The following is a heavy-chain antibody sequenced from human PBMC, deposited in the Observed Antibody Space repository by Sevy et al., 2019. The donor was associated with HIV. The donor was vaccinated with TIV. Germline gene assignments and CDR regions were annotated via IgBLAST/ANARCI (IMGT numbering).Heavy chain of an antibody. D-gene: IGHD3-10*02. CDR2: IWNDGSNK. Sequence: GGSLRLSCPASGFTFSDFGMQWVRQAPGKGLQWVAVIWNDGSNKYYADSVKGRFTTSRDNSSNTLYLQMNSLRAEDTAVYYCARDVRREGIRPGDLDYWGQGTLVTVSS. CDR1: GFTFSDFG. V-gene: IGHV3-33*01. J-gene: IGHJ4*02. CDR3: ARDVRREGIRPGDLDY.